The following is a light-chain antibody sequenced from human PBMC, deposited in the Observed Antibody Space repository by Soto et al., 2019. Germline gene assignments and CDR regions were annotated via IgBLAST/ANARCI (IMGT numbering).Light chain of an antibody. CDR3: QQYGSSPT. J-gene: IGKJ5*01. CDR2: GAS. CDR1: QSVTSN. V-gene: IGKV3-20*01. Sequence: ETVMTQSPVTLSVSPGDRATLSCRASQSVTSNLAWYQQKPGQAPRLLIYGASSRATGIPDRFSGSGSGTDFTLTISRLEPEDFAVYYCQQYGSSPTFGQGTRLEIK.